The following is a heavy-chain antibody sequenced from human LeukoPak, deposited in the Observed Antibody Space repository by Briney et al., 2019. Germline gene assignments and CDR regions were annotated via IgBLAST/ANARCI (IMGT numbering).Heavy chain of an antibody. CDR2: IIPIFGTA. CDR1: GGTFSSYA. Sequence: SVKVSCKASGGTFSSYAISWVRQAPGQGLEWMGGIIPIFGTANYAQKFQGRVTITTDESTSTAYMELSSLRSEDTAVYYCARSGVLGSGRTYDYWGQGTTVTVSS. D-gene: IGHD3-16*01. V-gene: IGHV1-69*05. CDR3: ARSGVLGSGRTYDY. J-gene: IGHJ4*03.